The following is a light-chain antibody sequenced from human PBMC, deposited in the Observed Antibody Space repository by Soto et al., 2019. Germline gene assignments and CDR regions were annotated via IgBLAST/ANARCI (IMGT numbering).Light chain of an antibody. CDR3: SSCTSSTTYV. V-gene: IGLV2-14*01. CDR1: SSVVGSYNH. J-gene: IGLJ1*01. Sequence: QSVLTPSSSVSGAPWQAITLSCPGTSSVVGSYNHVSWYQQHPGEVPKLIIFNVNDRPSGVSNRFSGSKSGNTASLTISGLQAEDEADYYCSSCTSSTTYVFGTGTKVTVL. CDR2: NVN.